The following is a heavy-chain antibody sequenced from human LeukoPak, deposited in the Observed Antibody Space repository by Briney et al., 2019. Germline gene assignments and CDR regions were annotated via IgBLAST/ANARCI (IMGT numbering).Heavy chain of an antibody. J-gene: IGHJ4*02. D-gene: IGHD4-11*01. V-gene: IGHV1-8*01. CDR3: ARGPPERTYSDY. Sequence: ASVLVSCTASGYTFTNYDINWVRQATGQGLEWLGWMKPNSGDTGYAQKFQGRVAMTRNTSISTAYLELSSLRSDDTAVYYCARGPPERTYSDYWGQGTLVTVSS. CDR2: MKPNSGDT. CDR1: GYTFTNYD.